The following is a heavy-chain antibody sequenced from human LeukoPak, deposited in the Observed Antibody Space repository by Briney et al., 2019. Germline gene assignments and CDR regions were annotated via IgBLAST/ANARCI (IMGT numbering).Heavy chain of an antibody. CDR2: IYYSGST. CDR3: ARHIARFHPRGGFDY. CDR1: GGSISSSGYY. Sequence: SETLSLTCTVSGGSISSSGYYWGWIRQPPGKGLEWIGSIYYSGSTYYNPSLKSRVTISVDTSKNQFSLKLSSVTAADTAVYYCARHIARFHPRGGFDYWGQGTLVTVSS. J-gene: IGHJ4*02. D-gene: IGHD2-15*01. V-gene: IGHV4-39*01.